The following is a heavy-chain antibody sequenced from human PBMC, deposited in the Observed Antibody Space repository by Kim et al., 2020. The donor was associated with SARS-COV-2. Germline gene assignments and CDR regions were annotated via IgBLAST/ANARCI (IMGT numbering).Heavy chain of an antibody. D-gene: IGHD1-26*01. CDR2: FDPDDGEA. J-gene: IGHJ6*02. Sequence: ASVKVSCKVSGYTFTKYSIRWVRQAPGQGLEWMGSFDPDDGEAIYAQKFQGRVTRTEDASTGTAYMELSSLRSEDTAVYYCATMSTWEYLSAYCYYGMDVWAQGTTLSVS. CDR3: ATMSTWEYLSAYCYYGMDV. V-gene: IGHV1-24*01. CDR1: GYTFTKYS.